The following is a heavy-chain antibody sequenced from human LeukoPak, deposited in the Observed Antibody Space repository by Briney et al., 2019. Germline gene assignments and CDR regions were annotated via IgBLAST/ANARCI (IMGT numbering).Heavy chain of an antibody. D-gene: IGHD3-3*01. V-gene: IGHV1-18*01. CDR2: ISAYNGNT. CDR3: ARDPATIFGVVIMEAGYYYYGMDV. CDR1: GYTFTSYG. J-gene: IGHJ6*02. Sequence: ASVKVSCKASGYTFTSYGISWVRQAPGQGLEWMGWISAYNGNTNYAQKLQGRVTMTTDTSTSTAYMELRSLRSDDTAVYYCARDPATIFGVVIMEAGYYYYGMDVWGQGTTVTVSS.